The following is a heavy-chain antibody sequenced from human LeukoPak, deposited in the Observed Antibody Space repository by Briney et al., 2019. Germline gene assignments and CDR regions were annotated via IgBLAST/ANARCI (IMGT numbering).Heavy chain of an antibody. CDR1: GFTVSSSY. Sequence: GGSLRLSCAASGFTVSSSYMSWVRQAPGKGLEWVSLIYSGGSTYYAASVKGRFTISRDNSKNSLYLQMNSLRAEDTAVYYCARDCSSTSCYPIDYWGQGTLVTVSS. D-gene: IGHD2-2*01. J-gene: IGHJ4*02. CDR3: ARDCSSTSCYPIDY. CDR2: IYSGGST. V-gene: IGHV3-53*01.